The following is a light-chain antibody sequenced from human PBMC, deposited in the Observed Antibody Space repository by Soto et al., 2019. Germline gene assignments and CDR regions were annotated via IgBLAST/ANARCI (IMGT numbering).Light chain of an antibody. CDR1: SSNIGAGYD. J-gene: IGLJ2*01. CDR2: GNS. V-gene: IGLV1-40*01. CDR3: QSYDSGLSGVV. Sequence: QSVLTQPPSVSGDPGQRVTISCTGSSSNIGAGYDVHWYQQLPGTDPKLLIYGNSNRPSGVPDRFSGSKSGTSASLAITGFQAEDGADYYCQSYDSGLSGVVFGGGTKLTVL.